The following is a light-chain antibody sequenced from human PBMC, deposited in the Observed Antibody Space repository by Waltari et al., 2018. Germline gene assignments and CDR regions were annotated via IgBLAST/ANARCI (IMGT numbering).Light chain of an antibody. CDR3: SSYVSGGTLV. Sequence: WSQQHPGKGAKRMIYDVSERPSGVSNRFSDSKSVTPASLTISGLQTEDEADYYCSSYVSGGTLVFGGGTKWTVL. V-gene: IGLV2-14*03. J-gene: IGLJ2*01. CDR2: DVS.